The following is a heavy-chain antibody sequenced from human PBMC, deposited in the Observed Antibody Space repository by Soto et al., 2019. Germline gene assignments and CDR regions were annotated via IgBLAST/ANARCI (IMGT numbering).Heavy chain of an antibody. CDR3: AKGGSGSYSNAFDI. D-gene: IGHD3-10*01. V-gene: IGHV4-39*01. Sequence: PSETLSLTCTVSGGSISSSSYYWGWIRQPPGKGLEWIGSIYYSGSTYYNPSLKSRVTISVDTSKNQFSLKLSSVTAADTAVYSCAKGGSGSYSNAFDIWGQGTMVT. CDR1: GGSISSSSYY. J-gene: IGHJ3*02. CDR2: IYYSGST.